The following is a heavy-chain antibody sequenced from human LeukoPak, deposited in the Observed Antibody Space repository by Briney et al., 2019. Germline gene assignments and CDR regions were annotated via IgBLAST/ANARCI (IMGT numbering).Heavy chain of an antibody. V-gene: IGHV4-39*01. CDR2: IYYNGNT. D-gene: IGHD6-19*01. J-gene: IGHJ3*02. CDR3: ARLTALAGHRGAFDI. CDR1: GGSIGGHTFY. Sequence: SETPSLTCNVSGGSIGGHTFYWDWIRQPPGKGLEWIATIYYNGNTFYNPSLKSRVAISIDMSKSQFSLHLSSVTAADTAIYYCARLTALAGHRGAFDIWGPGTMVTVSS.